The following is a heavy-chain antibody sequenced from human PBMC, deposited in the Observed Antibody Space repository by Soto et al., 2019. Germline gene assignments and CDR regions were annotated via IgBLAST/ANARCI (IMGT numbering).Heavy chain of an antibody. Sequence: LSYSGSGGIISSNRYYGGWIRQPPGKGLEWIGSFFYSGSTYYNPSLKGRVTISVDTSKNQFSLKLSSVTAADTAVYYCAVGHSTRHFAYWGQGTQVT. D-gene: IGHD1-26*01. V-gene: IGHV4-39*01. CDR3: AVGHSTRHFAY. CDR2: FFYSGST. J-gene: IGHJ4*02. CDR1: GGIISSNRYY.